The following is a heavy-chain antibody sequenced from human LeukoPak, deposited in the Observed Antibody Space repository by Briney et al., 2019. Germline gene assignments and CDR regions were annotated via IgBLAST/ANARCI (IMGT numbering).Heavy chain of an antibody. CDR3: ARSYCSGGSCYPYYFDY. D-gene: IGHD2-15*01. CDR1: GGSISSGGYY. Sequence: SETLSLTCTVSGGSISSGGYYWSWTRQHPGKGLEWIGYIYYSGSTYYNPSLKSRVTISVDTSKNQFSLKLSSVTAADTAVYYCARSYCSGGSCYPYYFDYWGQGTLVTVSS. V-gene: IGHV4-31*03. J-gene: IGHJ4*02. CDR2: IYYSGST.